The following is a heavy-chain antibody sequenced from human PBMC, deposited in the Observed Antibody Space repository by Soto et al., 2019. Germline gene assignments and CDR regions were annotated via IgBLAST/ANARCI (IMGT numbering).Heavy chain of an antibody. D-gene: IGHD1-1*01. CDR1: DGSISYYY. J-gene: IGHJ6*02. Sequence: SETLSLTCAVSDGSISYYYWSWIRQSPGKGLEWIGYIYYSGSTKYNPSLRSRVTISVDTSKNQFSLRLGSVTAADAAVYYCARVRPEDYYYHAMDVWGQGTTVTVSS. CDR3: ARVRPEDYYYHAMDV. CDR2: IYYSGST. V-gene: IGHV4-59*01.